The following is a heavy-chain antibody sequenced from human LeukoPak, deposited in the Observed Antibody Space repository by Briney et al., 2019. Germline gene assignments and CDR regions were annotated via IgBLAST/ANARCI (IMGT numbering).Heavy chain of an antibody. Sequence: GASVKVSCKASGYTFTCYYMHWVRQAPGQGLEWMGWINPNSGGTNYAQKFQGRVTMTMDTSISTAYMELSRLRSDDTAVYYCARDPGVSVAAYYFDYWGQGTLVTVSS. CDR1: GYTFTCYY. J-gene: IGHJ4*02. V-gene: IGHV1-2*02. D-gene: IGHD6-19*01. CDR2: INPNSGGT. CDR3: ARDPGVSVAAYYFDY.